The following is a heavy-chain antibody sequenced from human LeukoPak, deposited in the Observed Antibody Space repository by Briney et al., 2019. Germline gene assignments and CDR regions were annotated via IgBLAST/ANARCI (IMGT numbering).Heavy chain of an antibody. J-gene: IGHJ3*02. Sequence: GGSLRLSCAASGFTFSSYAMSWVRQAPGKGLEWVSAISGSGGSTYYADSVKGRFTISRDNSKNTLYLQMNSLRAEDTAVYYCAKGVGSSWDSSGGAFDIWGQGTMVTVSS. CDR1: GFTFSSYA. D-gene: IGHD6-13*01. CDR3: AKGVGSSWDSSGGAFDI. V-gene: IGHV3-23*01. CDR2: ISGSGGST.